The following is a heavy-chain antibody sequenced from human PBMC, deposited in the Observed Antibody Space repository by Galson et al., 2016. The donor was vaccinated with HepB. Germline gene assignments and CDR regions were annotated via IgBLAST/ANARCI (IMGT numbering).Heavy chain of an antibody. V-gene: IGHV3-48*02. CDR1: GFTFSSYG. Sequence: LSLSCAAPGFTFSSYGMNWVRQAPGKGLEWISYISSSSSTIYYADSVKGRFTISRDNAKNSLYLQMNSLRDEDTAVYYCAEGLRYDMDVWGQGTTVTVSS. D-gene: IGHD5-12*01. CDR2: ISSSSSTI. J-gene: IGHJ6*02. CDR3: AEGLRYDMDV.